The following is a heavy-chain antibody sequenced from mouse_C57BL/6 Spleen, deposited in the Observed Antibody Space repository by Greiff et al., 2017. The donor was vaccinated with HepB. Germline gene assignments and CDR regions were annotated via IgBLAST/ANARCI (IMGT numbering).Heavy chain of an antibody. CDR3: ARALTD. Sequence: EVKLVESGPELVKPGASVKIPCKASGYTFTDYNMDWVKQSHGKSLEWIGDINPNNGGTIYNQKFKGKATLTVDKSSSTAYMELRSLTSEDTAVYYCARALTDWGQGTLVTVSA. CDR1: GYTFTDYN. V-gene: IGHV1-18*01. CDR2: INPNNGGT. J-gene: IGHJ3*01. D-gene: IGHD4-1*01.